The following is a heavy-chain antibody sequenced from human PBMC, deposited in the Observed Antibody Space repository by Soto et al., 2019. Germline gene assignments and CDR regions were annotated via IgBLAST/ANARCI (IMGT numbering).Heavy chain of an antibody. D-gene: IGHD6-25*01. CDR2: IYYSGST. V-gene: IGHV4-59*01. CDR3: ARSIAAPRWFDP. Sequence: QVQLQESGPGLVKPSETLSLTCTVSGGSISSYYWNWVRQPPGKGLEWIGCIYYSGSTIYNPSLKSRVTISVDTSKNHFSLKLSSVTAADTAVYYCARSIAAPRWFDPWGQGTLVTVSS. CDR1: GGSISSYY. J-gene: IGHJ5*02.